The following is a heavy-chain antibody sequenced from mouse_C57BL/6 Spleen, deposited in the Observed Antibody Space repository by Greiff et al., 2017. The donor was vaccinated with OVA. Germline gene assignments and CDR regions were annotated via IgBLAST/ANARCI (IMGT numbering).Heavy chain of an antibody. J-gene: IGHJ2*01. V-gene: IGHV1-42*01. CDR2: INPSTGGT. CDR1: GYSFTGYY. CDR3: ARGGGRSFDY. Sequence: EVKLQESGPELVKPGASVKISCKASGYSFTGYYMNWVKQSPEKSLEWIGEINPSTGGTTYNQKFKAKATLTVDKSSSTAYMQLKSLTSEDSAVYYCARGGGRSFDYWGQGTTLTVSS.